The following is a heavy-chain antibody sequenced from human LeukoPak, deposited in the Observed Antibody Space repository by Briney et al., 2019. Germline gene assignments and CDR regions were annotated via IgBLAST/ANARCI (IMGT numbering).Heavy chain of an antibody. CDR3: ARHQGIAVAGVLDY. D-gene: IGHD6-19*01. V-gene: IGHV4-59*08. J-gene: IGHJ4*02. CDR2: IYYSGST. Sequence: SETLSPTCTVSGGSISSYHWSWIRQPPGKGLEWIGYIYYSGSTNYNPSLKSRVTISVDTSKNQFSLKLSSVTAADTAVYYCARHQGIAVAGVLDYWGQGTLVTVSS. CDR1: GGSISSYH.